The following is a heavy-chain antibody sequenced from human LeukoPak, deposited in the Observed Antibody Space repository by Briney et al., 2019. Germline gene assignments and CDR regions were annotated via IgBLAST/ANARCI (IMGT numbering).Heavy chain of an antibody. CDR2: ISGSGGST. J-gene: IGHJ4*02. Sequence: LTGGSLRLSCAASGFTFSSYAMSWVRPPPGKGLEWVSAISGSGGSTYYADSVKGRFTISRDNSKNTLYLQMNSLRAEDTAVYYCAKATRFYYFDYWGQGTLVTVSS. CDR1: GFTFSSYA. V-gene: IGHV3-23*01. CDR3: AKATRFYYFDY.